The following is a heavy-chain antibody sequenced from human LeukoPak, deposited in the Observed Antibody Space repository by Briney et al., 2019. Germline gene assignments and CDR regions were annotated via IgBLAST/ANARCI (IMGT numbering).Heavy chain of an antibody. Sequence: ASVKVSCEASGYTFSVYYMHWVRQAPGRGLEWMGWINPNNGGTNYAQKLQGRVTMTRDTSISTAYMELSRLTSDDTAVYSCARAVSHNFEFWGQGSLVTVSS. D-gene: IGHD5/OR15-5a*01. CDR3: ARAVSHNFEF. CDR1: GYTFSVYY. J-gene: IGHJ4*02. V-gene: IGHV1-2*02. CDR2: INPNNGGT.